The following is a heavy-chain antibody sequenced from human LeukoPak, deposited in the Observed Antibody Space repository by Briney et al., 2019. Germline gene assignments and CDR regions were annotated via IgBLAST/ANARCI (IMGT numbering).Heavy chain of an antibody. CDR3: ARASVRYSSYDY. D-gene: IGHD6-13*01. CDR1: GFTFSSYT. V-gene: IGHV3-23*01. CDR2: INGRGIT. J-gene: IGHJ4*02. Sequence: PGGSLRLSCTASGFTFSSYTMSWVRQAPGEGLEWLPAINGRGITYYADSVKGRFTISRDNSKNTLYLQMNSLRDEDTAVYYCARASVRYSSYDYWGQGTLVTVST.